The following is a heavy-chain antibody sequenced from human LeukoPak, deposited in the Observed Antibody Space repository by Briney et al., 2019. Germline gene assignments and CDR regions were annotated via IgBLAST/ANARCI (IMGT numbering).Heavy chain of an antibody. CDR2: INHSVST. D-gene: IGHD6-13*01. CDR1: GGSFSGYY. V-gene: IGHV4-34*01. J-gene: IGHJ1*01. CDR3: ARGRGSSWYWEYFQH. Sequence: SETLSLTCAVYGGSFSGYYWSWIRQPPGKGLEWIGEINHSVSTNYNPSLKSRVTISVGTSKNQFSLKLSSVTAADTAVYYCARGRGSSWYWEYFQHWGQGTLVTVSS.